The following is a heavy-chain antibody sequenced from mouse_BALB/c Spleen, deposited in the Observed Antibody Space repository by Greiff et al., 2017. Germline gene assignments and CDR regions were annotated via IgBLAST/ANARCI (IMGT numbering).Heavy chain of an antibody. CDR1: GFTFSSFG. D-gene: IGHD4-1*01. Sequence: EVQLVESGGGLVQPGGSRKLSCAASGFTFSSFGMHWVRQAPEKGLEWVAYISSGSSTIYYADTVKGRFTISRDNPKNPLFLQMTSLRSEDTAMYYCARSWEDWGEGTLVTVSA. CDR2: ISSGSSTI. J-gene: IGHJ3*01. CDR3: ARSWED. V-gene: IGHV5-17*02.